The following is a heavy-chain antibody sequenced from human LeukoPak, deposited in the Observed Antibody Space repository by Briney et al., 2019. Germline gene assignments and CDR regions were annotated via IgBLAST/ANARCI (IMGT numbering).Heavy chain of an antibody. Sequence: ETLSLTCTVSGGSIINHYWSWIRQPAGKGLEWIGRIYSSWSANYSPSLKSRVSMSIDTSNNHFSLNLTSVTAADTALYFCARDVRYASGWSTPESWGQGTLVTVSS. CDR1: GGSIINHY. D-gene: IGHD6-19*01. CDR2: IYSSWSA. V-gene: IGHV4-4*07. J-gene: IGHJ5*02. CDR3: ARDVRYASGWSTPES.